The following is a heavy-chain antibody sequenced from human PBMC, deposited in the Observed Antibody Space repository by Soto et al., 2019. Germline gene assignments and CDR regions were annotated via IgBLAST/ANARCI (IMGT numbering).Heavy chain of an antibody. CDR1: GGTFSSYA. Sequence: GASVKVSWKASGGTFSSYAISWVRQAPGQGLEWMGGIIPIFGTANYAQKFQGRVTITADESTSTAYMELSSLRSEDTAVYYCARDVVVPAAPGYYYYYGMDVWGQGTTVTVSS. D-gene: IGHD2-2*01. V-gene: IGHV1-69*13. CDR2: IIPIFGTA. CDR3: ARDVVVPAAPGYYYYYGMDV. J-gene: IGHJ6*02.